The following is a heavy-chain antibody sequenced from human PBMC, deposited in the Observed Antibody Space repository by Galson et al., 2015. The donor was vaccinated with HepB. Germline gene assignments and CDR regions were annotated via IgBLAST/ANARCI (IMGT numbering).Heavy chain of an antibody. Sequence: SVKVSCKASGYTFTSYGISWVRQAPGQGLEWMGWISAYNGNTNYAQKLQGRVTMTTDTSTSTAYMELRSLRSDDTAVYYCARVRPRRITMVRGVISEILSPDYWGQGTLVTVSS. CDR2: ISAYNGNT. J-gene: IGHJ4*02. CDR3: ARVRPRRITMVRGVISEILSPDY. V-gene: IGHV1-18*04. CDR1: GYTFTSYG. D-gene: IGHD3-10*01.